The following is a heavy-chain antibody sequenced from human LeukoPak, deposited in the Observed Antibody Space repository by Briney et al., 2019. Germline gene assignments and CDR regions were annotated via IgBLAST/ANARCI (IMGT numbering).Heavy chain of an antibody. D-gene: IGHD3-22*01. CDR3: AKDRWGVVADNYFDY. J-gene: IGHJ4*02. CDR1: GFTFSSYA. V-gene: IGHV3-23*01. CDR2: ISGNGGST. Sequence: PGGSLRLSCAASGFTFSSYAMSWVRQAPGKGLEWVSAISGNGGSTYYADSVKGRFTISRDNSKNTLYLQMNSLRAEDTAVYYCAKDRWGVVADNYFDYWGQGTLVTVSS.